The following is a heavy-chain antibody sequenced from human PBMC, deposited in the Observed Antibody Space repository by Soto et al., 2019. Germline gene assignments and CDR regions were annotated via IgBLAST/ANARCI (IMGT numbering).Heavy chain of an antibody. D-gene: IGHD3-9*01. V-gene: IGHV3-30-3*01. CDR2: ISYDGSNK. J-gene: IGHJ4*02. CDR3: ARSDDWSEFDY. CDR1: GFTFSSYA. Sequence: PGGSLRLSCAASGFTFSSYAMHWVRQAPGKGLEWVAVISYDGSNKYYADSVKGRFTISRDNSKNTLYLQMNSLRAEDTAVYYCARSDDWSEFDYWGQGTLVTVSS.